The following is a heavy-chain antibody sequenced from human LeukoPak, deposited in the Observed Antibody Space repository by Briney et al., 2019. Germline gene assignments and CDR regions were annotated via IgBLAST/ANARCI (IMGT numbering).Heavy chain of an antibody. V-gene: IGHV3-23*01. CDR1: GFTFSTNA. CDR2: ISDSGNT. D-gene: IGHD6-19*01. J-gene: IGHJ4*02. CDR3: AKGKGSSGWFD. Sequence: GGSLKLSCAASGFTFSTNAMSWARQAPGRGLEWVSAISDSGNTYYADSVKGRYTNSRDNSKNTLYLQMNSVRAEDTAVYYCAKGKGSSGWFDWGQGTLVTVSS.